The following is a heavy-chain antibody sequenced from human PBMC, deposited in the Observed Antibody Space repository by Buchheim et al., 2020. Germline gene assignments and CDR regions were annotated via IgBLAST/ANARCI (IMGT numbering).Heavy chain of an antibody. J-gene: IGHJ4*02. CDR2: IKNDGSDQ. CDR3: ARFARIPDC. Sequence: EVQLVESGGGLVQPGGSLRLSCVASGFTFNTYWMTWVRQAPGKGLEYVANIKNDGSDQYYVDSVKGRFTISRDNAKNSLYLQLNSLRGEDTAVYYCARFARIPDCWGQGTL. CDR1: GFTFNTYW. V-gene: IGHV3-7*01.